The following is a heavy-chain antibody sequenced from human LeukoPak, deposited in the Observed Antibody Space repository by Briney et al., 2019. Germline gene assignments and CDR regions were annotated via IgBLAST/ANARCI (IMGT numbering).Heavy chain of an antibody. CDR2: IFPGDSNT. V-gene: IGHV5-51*01. CDR1: GDTFTSYW. J-gene: IGHJ4*02. D-gene: IGHD4-17*01. Sequence: MVSCKASGDTFTSYWIGWVRQIPGKGLEWMGIIFPGDSNTKYGPSFQGQVTIPADKSISTAYLQWSSLKASDTAMYYCARRLWDDYGDYFDYWGQGTLVTVSS. CDR3: ARRLWDDYGDYFDY.